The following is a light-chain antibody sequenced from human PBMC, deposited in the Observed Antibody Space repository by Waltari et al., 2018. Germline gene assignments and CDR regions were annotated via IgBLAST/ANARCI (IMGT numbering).Light chain of an antibody. CDR2: GAS. CDR3: QHYGA. Sequence: EIVLTQSPGTLSLSPGERATLSCRAGQSVTGNYLAWYQQKPGQAPKRLISGASTRATGSPDRFSGSGSGTDFTLTITRLEPEDFALYYCQHYGAFGQGTKVEIK. CDR1: QSVTGNY. V-gene: IGKV3-20*01. J-gene: IGKJ1*01.